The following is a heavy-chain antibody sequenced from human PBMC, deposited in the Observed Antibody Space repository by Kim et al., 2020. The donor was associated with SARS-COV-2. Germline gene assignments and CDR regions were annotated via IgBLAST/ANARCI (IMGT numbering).Heavy chain of an antibody. CDR2: IDGSGSGR. D-gene: IGHD2-2*01. CDR1: GFSFSNYP. CDR3: AKEVRADTSPLDG. V-gene: IGHV3-23*01. J-gene: IGHJ4*02. Sequence: GGSLRLSCEASGFSFSNYPMGWVRQAPGKGLEWVSLIDGSGSGRYYADSVKGRFTISRDNSKNSLSLQMNSLRGEDMAVYYCAKEVRADTSPLDGWGPGT.